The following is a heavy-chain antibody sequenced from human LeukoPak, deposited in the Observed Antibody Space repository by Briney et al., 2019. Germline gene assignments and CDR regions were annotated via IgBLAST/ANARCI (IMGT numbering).Heavy chain of an antibody. CDR2: IGGSNGIT. D-gene: IGHD5-12*01. V-gene: IGHV3-23*01. J-gene: IGHJ4*02. Sequence: GGSLRLSCAASIFTFNSYAMSWVPQAPGKGLEWVSVIGGSNGITFYVGSVKGRFTISKDNSKDTLYLQMNSLRAEDTAVYYCARNENSGWGYFDYWGQGTLVTVSS. CDR3: ARNENSGWGYFDY. CDR1: IFTFNSYA.